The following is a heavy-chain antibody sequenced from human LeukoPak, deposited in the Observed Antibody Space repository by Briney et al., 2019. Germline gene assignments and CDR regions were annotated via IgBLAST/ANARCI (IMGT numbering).Heavy chain of an antibody. CDR3: ARTRRRYYDSSGFDY. D-gene: IGHD3-22*01. CDR1: GYTFTGYY. Sequence: ASVKVSCKASGYTFTGYYMHWVRQAPGQGLEWMGWINPNSGGTNYAQKFQGRVTMTRDTSISTAYMELSRLRSDDTAVYYCARTRRRYYDSSGFDYWGQGTLVTVSS. CDR2: INPNSGGT. J-gene: IGHJ4*02. V-gene: IGHV1-2*02.